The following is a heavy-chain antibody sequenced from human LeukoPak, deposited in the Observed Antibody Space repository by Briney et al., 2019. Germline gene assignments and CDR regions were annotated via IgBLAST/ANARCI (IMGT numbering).Heavy chain of an antibody. J-gene: IGHJ1*01. CDR1: GSTFSSYA. V-gene: IGHV3-23*01. D-gene: IGHD3-3*01. CDR2: ISGSGGST. CDR3: AKGRFLEWLSSFQH. Sequence: GGSLRLSCAASGSTFSSYAMSWVRQAPGKGLEWVSAISGSGGSTYYADSVKGRFTISRDNSKNTLYLQMNSLRAEDTAVYYCAKGRFLEWLSSFQHWGQGTLVTVSS.